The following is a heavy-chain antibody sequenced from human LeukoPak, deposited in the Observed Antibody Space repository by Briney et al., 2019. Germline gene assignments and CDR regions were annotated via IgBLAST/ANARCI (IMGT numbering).Heavy chain of an antibody. CDR1: GGSISSSSYY. D-gene: IGHD6-6*01. CDR3: ARSYSSSSHYYYYMDV. V-gene: IGHV4-39*01. Sequence: SETLSLTCTVSGGSISSSSYYWGWVRQPPGKGLEWIGSIYYSGSTYYNPSLKSRVTISVDTSKNQFSLKLSSVTAADTAVYYCARSYSSSSHYYYYMDVWGKGTTVTVSS. J-gene: IGHJ6*03. CDR2: IYYSGST.